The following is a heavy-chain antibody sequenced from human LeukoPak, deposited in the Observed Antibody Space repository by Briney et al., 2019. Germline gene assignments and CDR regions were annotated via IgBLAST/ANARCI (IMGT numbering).Heavy chain of an antibody. Sequence: PGGSLRLSCAASGFNFSSYAMSWVRQAPGKGLEWVSAISGSGGSTYYADSVKGRFTISRDNSKNTLYLQMNSLRAEDTAVYYCAKDVVVTLDAFDIWGQGTMVTVSS. D-gene: IGHD3-22*01. CDR2: ISGSGGST. J-gene: IGHJ3*02. CDR3: AKDVVVTLDAFDI. V-gene: IGHV3-23*01. CDR1: GFNFSSYA.